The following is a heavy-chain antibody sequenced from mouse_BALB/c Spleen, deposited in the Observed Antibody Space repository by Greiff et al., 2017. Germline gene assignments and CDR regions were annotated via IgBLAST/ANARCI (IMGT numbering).Heavy chain of an antibody. V-gene: IGHV5-4*02. CDR2: ISDGGSYT. J-gene: IGHJ3*01. Sequence: DVMLVESGGGLVKPGGSLKLSCAASGFTFSDYYMYWVRQTPEKRLEWVATISDGGSYTYYPDSVKGRFTISRDNAKNNLYLQMSSLKSEDTAMYYCARDHWFAYWGQGTLVTVSA. CDR1: GFTFSDYY. CDR3: ARDHWFAY.